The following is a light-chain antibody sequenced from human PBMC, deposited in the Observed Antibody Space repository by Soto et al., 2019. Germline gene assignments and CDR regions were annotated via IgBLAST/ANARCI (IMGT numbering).Light chain of an antibody. Sequence: QSALTQPASVSGSPGQSITISCTGTSSDVGGYNYVSWYQQHPGKAPKLMIYDVSNRPSGVSNRFSGSKSGNXASLTISGLQAEDEADYYCSSYTSIVVFGGGTKLTVL. CDR2: DVS. CDR1: SSDVGGYNY. CDR3: SSYTSIVV. V-gene: IGLV2-14*01. J-gene: IGLJ2*01.